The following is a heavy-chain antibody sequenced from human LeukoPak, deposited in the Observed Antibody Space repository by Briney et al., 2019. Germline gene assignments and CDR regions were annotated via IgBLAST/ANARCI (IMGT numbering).Heavy chain of an antibody. CDR3: ARVVYSYGYSDY. J-gene: IGHJ4*02. D-gene: IGHD5-18*01. V-gene: IGHV4-61*02. CDR1: GDSISSGDYY. CDR2: ISSSGST. Sequence: PSETLSLTCTVSGDSISSGDYYWSWIRQPAGKGLEWIGRISSSGSTNYNPSLKSRVTISVDTSKNQFSLKLSSVTAADTAVYYCARVVYSYGYSDYWGQGTLVTVSS.